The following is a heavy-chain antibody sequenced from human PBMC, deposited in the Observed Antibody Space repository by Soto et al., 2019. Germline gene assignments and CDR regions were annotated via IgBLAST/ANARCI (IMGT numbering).Heavy chain of an antibody. D-gene: IGHD5-12*01. CDR1: GFTFSSYA. CDR2: ISGSGGST. Sequence: GGSLRLSCAVSGFTFSSYAMSWVRQAPGKGLEWVSAISGSGGSTYYADSVKGRFTISRDNSKNTLYLQMNSLRAEDTAVYYCAKSPYSGYPGYYYYGMDVWGQGTTVTVS. V-gene: IGHV3-23*01. J-gene: IGHJ6*02. CDR3: AKSPYSGYPGYYYYGMDV.